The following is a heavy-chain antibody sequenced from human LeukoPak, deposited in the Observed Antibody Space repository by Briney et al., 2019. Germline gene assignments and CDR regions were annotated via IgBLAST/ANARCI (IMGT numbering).Heavy chain of an antibody. J-gene: IGHJ4*02. CDR2: LSWDGGST. V-gene: IGHV3-43D*03. CDR3: AKDMAAYYYASGNIDY. Sequence: GGSLRLSCAASGFTFDDYAMHWVRHAPGKGLEWVSLLSWDGGSTYYADSVKGRFTISRDNSKNSLYLQMNSLRAEDTALYYCAKDMAAYYYASGNIDYWGQGTLVTVSS. D-gene: IGHD3-10*01. CDR1: GFTFDDYA.